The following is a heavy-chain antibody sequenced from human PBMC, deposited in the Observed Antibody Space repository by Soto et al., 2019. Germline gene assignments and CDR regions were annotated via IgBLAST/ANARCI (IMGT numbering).Heavy chain of an antibody. V-gene: IGHV3-23*01. CDR2: IGTDGNT. Sequence: GGSLRLSCAATGFTFNSYAMNWVRQAPGKGLAWVSAIGTDGNTYYANSVKGRFTISRDNSRTTLYLQMNSLRVEDTALYYCVRKYPGTRPFDYWGQGTLVTVSS. CDR3: VRKYPGTRPFDY. D-gene: IGHD2-2*01. J-gene: IGHJ4*01. CDR1: GFTFNSYA.